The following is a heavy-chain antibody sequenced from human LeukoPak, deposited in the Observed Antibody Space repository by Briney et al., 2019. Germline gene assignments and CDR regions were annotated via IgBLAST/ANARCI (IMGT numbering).Heavy chain of an antibody. J-gene: IGHJ3*02. CDR3: ARDTGFGELKVDI. V-gene: IGHV3-30*04. D-gene: IGHD3-10*01. CDR1: GFTFSSYA. CDR2: ISYDGSNK. Sequence: GGSLRLSCAASGFTFSSYAMHWVRQAPGKGLEWVAVISYDGSNKYYADSVKGRFTISRDNSKNTLYLQMNSLRAEDTAVYYCARDTGFGELKVDIWGQGTMVTVSS.